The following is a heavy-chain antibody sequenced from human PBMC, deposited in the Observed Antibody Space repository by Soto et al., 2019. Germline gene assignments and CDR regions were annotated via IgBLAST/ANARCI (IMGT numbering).Heavy chain of an antibody. Sequence: SETLSLTCAVSGGSISSSNWWSLVRQPPGKGLEWIGEIYHSGSTNYNPSLKSRVTISVDKSKNQFSLKLSSVTAADTAVYYCARLGRYYQSLDSWGPGTLITVSS. J-gene: IGHJ5*01. D-gene: IGHD3-10*01. CDR1: GGSISSSNW. V-gene: IGHV4-4*02. CDR3: ARLGRYYQSLDS. CDR2: IYHSGST.